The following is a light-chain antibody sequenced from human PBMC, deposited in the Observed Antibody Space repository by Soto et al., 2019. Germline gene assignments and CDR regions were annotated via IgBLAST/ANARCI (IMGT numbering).Light chain of an antibody. CDR3: QQTYSTPFT. J-gene: IGKJ3*01. V-gene: IGKV1-39*01. CDR2: AAS. Sequence: DIQMTQSPSSLSASVGDRVTITCRASQSISGYLNWHQQKPGKAPKFLIYAASSLQSGVPSRFSGSGSGTDFTLTISSQQPEDFATYYCQQTYSTPFTFGPGTKVEI. CDR1: QSISGY.